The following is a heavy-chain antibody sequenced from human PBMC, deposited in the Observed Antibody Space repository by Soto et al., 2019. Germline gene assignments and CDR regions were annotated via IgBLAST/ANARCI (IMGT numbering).Heavy chain of an antibody. CDR3: AKDPGNYDILTGTYFDY. Sequence: PGGSLRLSCAASGFTFSSYAMSWVRQAPGKGLEWVSAISGSGGSTYYADSVKGRFTISRDNSKNTLYLQTNSLRAEDTAVYYCAKDPGNYDILTGTYFDYWGQGTLVTVSS. V-gene: IGHV3-23*01. CDR1: GFTFSSYA. D-gene: IGHD3-9*01. J-gene: IGHJ4*02. CDR2: ISGSGGST.